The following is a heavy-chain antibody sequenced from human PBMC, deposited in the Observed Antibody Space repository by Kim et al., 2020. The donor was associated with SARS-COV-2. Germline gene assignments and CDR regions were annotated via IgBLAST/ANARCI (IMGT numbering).Heavy chain of an antibody. CDR1: GFTFSSYA. CDR2: ISYDGSNK. CDR3: ARDLYSSSSGY. J-gene: IGHJ4*02. D-gene: IGHD6-6*01. V-gene: IGHV3-30*04. Sequence: GGSLRLSCAASGFTFSSYAMHWVRPAPGKGLEWVAVISYDGSNKYYADSVKGRFTISRDNSKNTLYLQMNSLRAEDTAVYYCARDLYSSSSGYWGQGTL.